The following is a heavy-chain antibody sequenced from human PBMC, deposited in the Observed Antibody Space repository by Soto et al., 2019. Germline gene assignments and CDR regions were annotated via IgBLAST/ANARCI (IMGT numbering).Heavy chain of an antibody. CDR1: GFTFSSYR. J-gene: IGHJ4*02. CDR2: INNDGSVT. D-gene: IGHD6-13*01. CDR3: VAAHAGAV. Sequence: EVQLVESGGGLVQPGGSLRLSCAASGFTFSSYRMHWVRQAPGKGLVWVSRINNDGSVTNYADSVKGRFTISRDNAKSTLYLQMSSLRAEDTAVYYCVAAHAGAVWGQATLVTVSS. V-gene: IGHV3-74*01.